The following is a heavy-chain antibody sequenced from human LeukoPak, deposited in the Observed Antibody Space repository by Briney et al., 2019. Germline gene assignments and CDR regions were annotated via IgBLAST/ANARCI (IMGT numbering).Heavy chain of an antibody. V-gene: IGHV4-4*07. Sequence: SETLSLTCTVSGDSISSNYWGWIAQPAGKGREWIGRIYTSGSTNYNPSLKSRVTMSVDTSKNQFSLKLSSVTAADTAVYYCARTPTRYCSSTSCYIRVDWFDPWGQGTLVTVSS. CDR1: GDSISSNY. CDR3: ARTPTRYCSSTSCYIRVDWFDP. J-gene: IGHJ5*02. D-gene: IGHD2-2*02. CDR2: IYTSGST.